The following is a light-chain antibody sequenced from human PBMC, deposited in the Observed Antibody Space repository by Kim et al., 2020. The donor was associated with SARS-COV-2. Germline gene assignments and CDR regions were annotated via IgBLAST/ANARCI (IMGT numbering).Light chain of an antibody. J-gene: IGKJ2*01. CDR2: DAS. V-gene: IGKV3-15*01. CDR3: QHDNNWPPYI. Sequence: SPGDTVTLSCRASQSVGGDLAWDQQKPGQAPRLLIFDASSRATGVSTRFSGRGSGTEFTLTITSLQSEDSAVYFCQHDNNWPPYIFGTGTKLEI. CDR1: QSVGGD.